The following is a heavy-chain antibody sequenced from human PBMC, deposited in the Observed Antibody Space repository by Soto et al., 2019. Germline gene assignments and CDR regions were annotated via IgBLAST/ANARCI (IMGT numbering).Heavy chain of an antibody. D-gene: IGHD7-27*01. CDR2: IPYSGST. V-gene: IGHV4-39*01. Sequence: QLQVQESGPGLVKPSETLSLTCTVSGGSISSSNSYWGWIRQPPGKGLEWIASIPYSGSTYYNPSLKSRVTISVDTSKNQFTLKLSSVTAADTAIYYCVQTGGLYYYYGMDVWGQGTTVTVSS. CDR1: GGSISSSNSY. CDR3: VQTGGLYYYYGMDV. J-gene: IGHJ6*02.